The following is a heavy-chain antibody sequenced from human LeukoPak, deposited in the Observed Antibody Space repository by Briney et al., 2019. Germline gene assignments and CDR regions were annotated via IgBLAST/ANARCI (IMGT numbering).Heavy chain of an antibody. CDR3: ARGDGGSSWDFDY. J-gene: IGHJ4*02. CDR1: GFSFSSYS. V-gene: IGHV3-21*01. Sequence: GGSLRLSCAASGFSFSSYSINWVRQAPGKGLEWVSSISSSSSYIYYADSVKGRFTISRDNAKNSLYLQMSSLRAEDTAVYYCARGDGGSSWDFDYWGQGTLVTVSS. D-gene: IGHD6-13*01. CDR2: ISSSSSYI.